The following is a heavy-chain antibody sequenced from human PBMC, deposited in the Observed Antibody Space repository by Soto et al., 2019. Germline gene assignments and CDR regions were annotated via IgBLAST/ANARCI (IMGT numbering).Heavy chain of an antibody. CDR2: IHSSGST. Sequence: HSHTRTVAWGTSGDRGDCWTRIQQHPGKGLEWIGYIHSSGSTYYNPSLKSRVTISVDTSKNQFSLKLNSMTAADTAVYYCAREDRNYYDISGYFYWVQGALVTVSS. D-gene: IGHD3-22*01. V-gene: IGHV4-31*02. CDR3: AREDRNYYDISGYFY. CDR1: WGTSGDRGDC. J-gene: IGHJ4*02.